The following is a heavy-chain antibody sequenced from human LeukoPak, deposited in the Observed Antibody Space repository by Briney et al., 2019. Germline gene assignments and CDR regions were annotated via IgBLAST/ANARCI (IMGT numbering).Heavy chain of an antibody. CDR3: TSSLRGYFEY. V-gene: IGHV3-15*01. Sequence: GGSLRLSCTASAFTFSNAWVRQAPGTGLEWVGRIKSKTDGGTTDYAAPVKDRFNISRDDSKNTLYLQMNSLKTEDTAVYYCTSSLRGYFEYWGQGILVTVSS. CDR2: IKSKTDGGTT. CDR1: AFTFSNAW. J-gene: IGHJ4*02.